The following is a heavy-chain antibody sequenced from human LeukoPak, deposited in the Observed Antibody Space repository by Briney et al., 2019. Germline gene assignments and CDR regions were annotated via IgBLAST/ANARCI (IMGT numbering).Heavy chain of an antibody. Sequence: SQTLSPTCTVSGGSISSGDDYWSWIRQPPGKGLEWIGFIYYSGNTYYNPSLKSRVTITVYTSKNKFSLRLNTVTAADTAVDYCARDHCSSKSCFIDYWGQGTLVTVSS. CDR2: IYYSGNT. V-gene: IGHV4-30-4*08. CDR1: GGSISSGDDY. J-gene: IGHJ4*02. CDR3: ARDHCSSKSCFIDY. D-gene: IGHD2-2*01.